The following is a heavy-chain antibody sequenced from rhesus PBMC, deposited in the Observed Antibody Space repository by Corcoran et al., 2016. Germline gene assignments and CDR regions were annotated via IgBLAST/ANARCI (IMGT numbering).Heavy chain of an antibody. Sequence: EVQLVETGGGLVQPGGSLNLSCAASGFTFSSYGLSCVRQAPGKGLEWVSDINSGGESTNNADAVKGRFTIARDNARKSLSLQRNSLRAEDTAVYYCAKIQTSRYWYFDLWGPGTPITISS. CDR3: AKIQTSRYWYFDL. CDR1: GFTFSSYG. D-gene: IGHD4-23*01. J-gene: IGHJ2*01. V-gene: IGHV3S5*01. CDR2: INSGGEST.